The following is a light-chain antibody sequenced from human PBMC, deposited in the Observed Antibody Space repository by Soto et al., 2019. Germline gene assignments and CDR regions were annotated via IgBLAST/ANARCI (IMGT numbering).Light chain of an antibody. CDR1: SSDVGGYNY. V-gene: IGLV2-14*01. J-gene: IGLJ2*01. Sequence: QSALTQPASVSGSPGQSITISCTGTSSDVGGYNYVSWYQQHPGKAPNLMIYEVTNRPSGVSNRFSGSKSGNTASLTISGLQAEDEADDYCSSYTSSSTPVFSGGTKLTVL. CDR2: EVT. CDR3: SSYTSSSTPV.